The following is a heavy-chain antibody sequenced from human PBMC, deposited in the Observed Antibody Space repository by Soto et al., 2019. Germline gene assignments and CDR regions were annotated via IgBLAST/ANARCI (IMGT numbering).Heavy chain of an antibody. V-gene: IGHV4-34*01. D-gene: IGHD3-9*01. J-gene: IGHJ6*02. Sequence: QVQLQQWGAGLLKPSETLSLTCAVYGGSFSGYYWSWIRQPPGKGLEWSGEINHSGSTNYNPSLKRRVTISVDTSKNQFSLKLSSVTAADTAVYYCARGLVGLADDRNYYYYYGMDVWGQGTTVTVSS. CDR2: INHSGST. CDR1: GGSFSGYY. CDR3: ARGLVGLADDRNYYYYYGMDV.